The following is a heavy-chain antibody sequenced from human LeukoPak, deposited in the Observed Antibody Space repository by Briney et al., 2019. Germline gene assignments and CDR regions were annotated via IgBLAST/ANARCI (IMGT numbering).Heavy chain of an antibody. V-gene: IGHV3-21*01. D-gene: IGHD3-16*02. CDR3: AKGLMDDYVWGSYRTSDWFDP. Sequence: GGSLRLSCAASGFTFSSYSMNWVRQAPGKGLEWVSSISSSSSYIYYADSVKGRFTISRDNAKNSLYLQMNSLRAEDTAVYYCAKGLMDDYVWGSYRTSDWFDPWGQGTLVNVSS. CDR2: ISSSSSYI. CDR1: GFTFSSYS. J-gene: IGHJ5*02.